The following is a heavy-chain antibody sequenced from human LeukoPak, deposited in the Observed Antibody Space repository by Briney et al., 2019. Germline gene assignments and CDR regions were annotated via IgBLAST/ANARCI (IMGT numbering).Heavy chain of an antibody. CDR1: GVSISSYY. CDR3: ARGGWYPESFQH. V-gene: IGHV4-59*01. D-gene: IGHD6-19*01. Sequence: KPSETLSLTCTVSGVSISSYYWNWIRQPPGKGLEWIGYIYYSGSTNYNPSLKSRVTISVDTSKNQFSLKLSSVTAADTAVYYCARGGWYPESFQHWGQGALVTVSS. CDR2: IYYSGST. J-gene: IGHJ1*01.